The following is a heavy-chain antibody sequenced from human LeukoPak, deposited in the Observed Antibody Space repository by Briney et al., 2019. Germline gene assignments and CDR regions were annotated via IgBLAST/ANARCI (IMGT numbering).Heavy chain of an antibody. J-gene: IGHJ4*02. V-gene: IGHV4-4*02. CDR3: ASVLTGHSRYYFDY. D-gene: IGHD3-9*01. CDR1: GGSISSSNW. CDR2: IYHSGST. Sequence: SETLSLTCAVSGGSISSSNWWSWVRQPPGKGLEWIGEIYHSGSTNYNPSLKSRVTISVDKSKNQFSLKLSSVTAADTAVYYCASVLTGHSRYYFDYWGQGTLVTVSS.